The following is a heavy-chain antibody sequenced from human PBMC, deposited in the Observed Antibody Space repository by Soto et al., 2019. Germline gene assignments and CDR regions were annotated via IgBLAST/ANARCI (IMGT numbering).Heavy chain of an antibody. CDR2: IYHSGNA. D-gene: IGHD2-2*01. Sequence: QLQLQESGSGLVKPSQTLSLTCAVSGGSISSAGYSWNWIRQPPGKGLEWIGYIYHSGNAYYNPSLKSRVTISVDRTKNQFSLKLSSVTAADTAVYYCARDRGYCISTSCPGWFDPWGQGTLVTVSS. CDR1: GGSISSAGYS. V-gene: IGHV4-30-2*01. J-gene: IGHJ5*02. CDR3: ARDRGYCISTSCPGWFDP.